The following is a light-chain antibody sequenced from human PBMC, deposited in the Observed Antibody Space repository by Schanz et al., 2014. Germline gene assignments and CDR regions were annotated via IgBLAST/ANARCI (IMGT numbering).Light chain of an antibody. Sequence: EIVMTQSPGTLSLSPGERATLSCRASQSVSSNLAWYQQKPGQAPRLLIYGASTRATGIPARFSASGSGTESPLTISSLQSEDLALYFFQHYHNWPPPFGQGTKVEI. V-gene: IGKV3-15*01. J-gene: IGKJ1*01. CDR2: GAS. CDR1: QSVSSN. CDR3: QHYHNWPPP.